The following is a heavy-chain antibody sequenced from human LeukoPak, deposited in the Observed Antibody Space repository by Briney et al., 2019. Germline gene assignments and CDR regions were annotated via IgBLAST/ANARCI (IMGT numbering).Heavy chain of an antibody. Sequence: SETLSLTCTVSGGSISSSSYYWGWIRQPPRKGLGWIGSIYYSGSTYYNPSLKSRVTISVDTSKNQFSLKLSSVTAADTAVYYCARGGVPGLVGTKFRRPWFDPWGQGTLVTVSS. CDR1: GGSISSSSYY. J-gene: IGHJ5*02. D-gene: IGHD1-7*01. CDR3: ARGGVPGLVGTKFRRPWFDP. V-gene: IGHV4-39*07. CDR2: IYYSGST.